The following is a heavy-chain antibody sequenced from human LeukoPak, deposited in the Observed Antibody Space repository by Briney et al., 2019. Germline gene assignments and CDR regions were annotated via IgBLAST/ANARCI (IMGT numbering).Heavy chain of an antibody. CDR2: INHSGST. V-gene: IGHV4-34*01. CDR1: RFTFSDFA. D-gene: IGHD3-3*01. J-gene: IGHJ3*02. Sequence: PEGSLRLSCAASRFTFSDFAMSWVRQAPGKGLEWIGEINHSGSTNYNPSLKSRVTISVDTSKNQFSLKLSSVTAADTAVYYCARSYDFWSGYYYHHRRVDAFDIWGQGTMVTVSS. CDR3: ARSYDFWSGYYYHHRRVDAFDI.